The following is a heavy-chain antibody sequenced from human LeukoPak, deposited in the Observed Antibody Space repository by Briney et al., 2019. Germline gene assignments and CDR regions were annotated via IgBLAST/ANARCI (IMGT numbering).Heavy chain of an antibody. J-gene: IGHJ4*02. CDR2: ISGSGGST. Sequence: GGSLRLSCAASGFTFSSYAMSWVRQAPGKGLEWVSAISGSGGSTYYADSVKGRFTIPRDNSKNTLYLQMNSLRAEDTAVYYCAKEVYSSSWFLGFDYWGQGTLVTVSS. CDR1: GFTFSSYA. D-gene: IGHD6-13*01. V-gene: IGHV3-23*01. CDR3: AKEVYSSSWFLGFDY.